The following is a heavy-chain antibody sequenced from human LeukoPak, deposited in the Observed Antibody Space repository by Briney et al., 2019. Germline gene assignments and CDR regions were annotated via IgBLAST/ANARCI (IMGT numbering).Heavy chain of an antibody. CDR2: ISYIGST. CDR1: GGSISNYY. CDR3: AGSYHYYMDV. V-gene: IGHV4-59*01. Sequence: SETLSLTCTASGGSISNYYWSWIRQPPGKGLEWIGYISYIGSTEYNPSLKSRVTISEDTSKKQFSLKLSSVTAADTAVYYCAGSYHYYMDVWGKGTTVTVSS. J-gene: IGHJ6*03.